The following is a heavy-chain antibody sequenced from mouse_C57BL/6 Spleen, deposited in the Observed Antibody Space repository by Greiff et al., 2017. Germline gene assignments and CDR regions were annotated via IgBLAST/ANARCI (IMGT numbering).Heavy chain of an antibody. CDR1: GYTFTTYP. J-gene: IGHJ3*01. V-gene: IGHV1-47*01. D-gene: IGHD2-4*01. CDR2: FHPYNDDT. Sequence: QVQLQQSGAELVKPGASVKMSCKASGYTFTTYPIEWMKQNHGKSLEWIGNFHPYNDDTKYNEKFKGKATLTVEKSSSTVYLELSRLTSDDSAVYCCARIYYDYDGGAWFAYWGQGTLVTVSA. CDR3: ARIYYDYDGGAWFAY.